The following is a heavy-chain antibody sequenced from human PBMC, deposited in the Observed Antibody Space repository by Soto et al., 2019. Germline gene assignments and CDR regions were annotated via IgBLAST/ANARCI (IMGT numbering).Heavy chain of an antibody. CDR1: GFTVSSNY. CDR2: IYSGSNI. D-gene: IGHD3-10*01. V-gene: IGHV3-66*01. J-gene: IGHJ6*02. CDR3: ARDSFTMLRGVIMEYYYYGMDV. Sequence: GGSLRLSCASSGFTVSSNYMSWVRQAPGKGLEWVSVIYSGSNIYYADSVKGRFTISRDNSKNSLYLQMNSLRAEDTAVYYCARDSFTMLRGVIMEYYYYGMDVWGQGTTVTVSS.